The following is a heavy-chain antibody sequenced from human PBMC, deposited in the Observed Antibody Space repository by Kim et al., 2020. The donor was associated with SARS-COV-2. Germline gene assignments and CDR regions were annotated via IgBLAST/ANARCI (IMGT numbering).Heavy chain of an antibody. D-gene: IGHD3-16*01. Sequence: GGSLRLSCAASGFTFSDYYMSWIRQAPGKGLEWVSYISSSSSYTNYADSVKGRFTISRDNAKNSLYLQMNSLRAEDTAVYYCARVGYDYVWGSERDYYYYYGMDVGGQGTTVTVSS. CDR1: GFTFSDYY. CDR3: ARVGYDYVWGSERDYYYYYGMDV. J-gene: IGHJ6*02. CDR2: ISSSSSYT. V-gene: IGHV3-11*05.